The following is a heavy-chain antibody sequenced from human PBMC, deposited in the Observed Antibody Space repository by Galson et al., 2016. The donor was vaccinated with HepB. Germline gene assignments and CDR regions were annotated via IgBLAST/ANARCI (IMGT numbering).Heavy chain of an antibody. J-gene: IGHJ4*02. D-gene: IGHD1-26*01. CDR2: ISGSGTNT. V-gene: IGHV3-23*01. CDR1: GFTFSNYV. CDR3: AKAVGGSSVSLPDY. Sequence: SLRLSCAASGFTFSNYVMNWVRQAPGKGLEWVSAISGSGTNTYYEDSVKGRFTISRDNSKNTLYLQMKSLRPDDTAVYYCAKAVGGSSVSLPDYWGQGALVTVSS.